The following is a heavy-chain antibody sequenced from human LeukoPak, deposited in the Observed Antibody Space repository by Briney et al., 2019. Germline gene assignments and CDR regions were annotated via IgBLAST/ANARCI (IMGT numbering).Heavy chain of an antibody. CDR2: IYYSGST. CDR3: ARADPRIAAAGYYFDY. CDR1: GGSISSYY. J-gene: IGHJ4*02. Sequence: PSETLSLTCTVSGGSISSYYWSWIRQPPGKGLEWIGYIYYSGSTNYNPSLKSRVTISVDTSKNQFSLKLSSVTAADTAVYYCARADPRIAAAGYYFDYWGQGTLVTVSS. D-gene: IGHD6-13*01. V-gene: IGHV4-59*01.